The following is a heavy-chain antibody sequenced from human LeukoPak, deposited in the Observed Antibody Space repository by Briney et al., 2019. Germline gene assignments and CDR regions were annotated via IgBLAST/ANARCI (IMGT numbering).Heavy chain of an antibody. D-gene: IGHD1-26*01. CDR1: GGSISNYY. J-gene: IGHJ4*02. CDR3: AKDLDSGSHSP. V-gene: IGHV4-59*01. Sequence: PLETLSLTCTVSGGSISNYYWSWIRQPPGKGLEWIGYISYNGGTSYSPSLKSRVTMSVDTSKTQFSLKLSSVTAADTAVYFCAKDLDSGSHSPWGQGTLVTVSS. CDR2: ISYNGGT.